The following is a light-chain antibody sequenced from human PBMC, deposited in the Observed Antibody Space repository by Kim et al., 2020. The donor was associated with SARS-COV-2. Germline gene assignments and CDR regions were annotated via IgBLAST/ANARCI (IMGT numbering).Light chain of an antibody. CDR1: QSVSHY. J-gene: IGKJ2*01. CDR2: DAS. Sequence: LSLSPGERANIACRASQSVSHYLAWYQQKPGQAPRLLIYDASTRATGIPARFSGSGSGTDFFLTISSLEHEDFAVYYCQQRSNRHTFGQGTKLEI. V-gene: IGKV3-11*01. CDR3: QQRSNRHT.